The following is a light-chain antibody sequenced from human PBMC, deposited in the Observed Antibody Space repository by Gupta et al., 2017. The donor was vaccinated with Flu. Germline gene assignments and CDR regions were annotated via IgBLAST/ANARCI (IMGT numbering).Light chain of an antibody. CDR3: QQYNAWPET. J-gene: IGKJ1*01. CDR2: GTS. V-gene: IGKV3-15*01. Sequence: GERATLSCRASQNVNTNLAWYQQKPGQPPRLLIYGTSTRATGVPARFSGSGSGTEFTLSISSLQSEDFASYYCQQYNAWPETFGQGTKVEIK. CDR1: QNVNTN.